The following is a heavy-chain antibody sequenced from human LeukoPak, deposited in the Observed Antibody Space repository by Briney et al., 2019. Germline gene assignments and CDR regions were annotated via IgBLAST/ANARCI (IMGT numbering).Heavy chain of an antibody. CDR1: GFTFSSYW. CDR3: AREATGTTYSDAFDI. J-gene: IGHJ3*02. CDR2: IKQDGSEK. Sequence: PGGSLRLSCAASGFTFSSYWMSWVRQAPGKGLEWVANIKQDGSEKYYVDSVKGRFTVSRDNAKNSLYLQMNSLRAEDTAVYYCAREATGTTYSDAFDIWAKGQWSPSLQ. V-gene: IGHV3-7*01. D-gene: IGHD1-7*01.